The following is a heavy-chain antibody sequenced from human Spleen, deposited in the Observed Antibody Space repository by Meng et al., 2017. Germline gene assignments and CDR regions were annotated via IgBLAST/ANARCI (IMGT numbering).Heavy chain of an antibody. V-gene: IGHV3-48*03. CDR2: ITSSGRTI. Sequence: GESLKISCAASGFTLSTYEMNWVRQAPGKGLEWVSYITSSGRTIHYTDSVKGRFTISRDNAKNSLYLEMNSLRAEDTAIYYCARETPTGNIDFWGQGTLVTVSS. CDR3: ARETPTGNIDF. J-gene: IGHJ4*02. D-gene: IGHD1/OR15-1a*01. CDR1: GFTLSTYE.